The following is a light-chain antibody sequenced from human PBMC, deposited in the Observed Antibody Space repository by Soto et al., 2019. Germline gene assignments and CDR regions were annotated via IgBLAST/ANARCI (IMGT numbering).Light chain of an antibody. V-gene: IGKV3-20*01. CDR3: QQYTNWPPNT. Sequence: EIVLTQSPGTLSLSPGERATLSCRASQSVRSGYFAWYQQKPGQAKRLLIFAVSRRANGITDRFSGRGSGTEFTLTISSLQSEDFAVYYCQQYTNWPPNTFGQGTRLEI. CDR2: AVS. CDR1: QSVRSGY. J-gene: IGKJ5*01.